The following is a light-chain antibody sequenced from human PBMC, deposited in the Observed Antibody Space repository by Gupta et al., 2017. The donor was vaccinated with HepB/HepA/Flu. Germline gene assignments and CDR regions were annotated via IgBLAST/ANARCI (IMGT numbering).Light chain of an antibody. V-gene: IGKV6-21*01. J-gene: IGKJ1*01. CDR2: YAS. CDR1: QSIGSS. CDR3: HQSRRLPWT. Sequence: EIVLTQSPDFQSVTPKEKVTITCRASQSIGSSLHWYQQKPDQSPKLLIQYASQSFSGFPSRFSGRGSGTACTLTINSMEAEDAATYSCHQSRRLPWTFGQGTKVEIK.